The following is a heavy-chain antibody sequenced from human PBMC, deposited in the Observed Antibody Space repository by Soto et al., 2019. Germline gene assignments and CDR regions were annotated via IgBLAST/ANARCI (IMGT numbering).Heavy chain of an antibody. D-gene: IGHD6-6*01. CDR1: GFTLNSFF. J-gene: IGHJ4*02. Sequence: GGSLRLSCAASGFTLNSFFMHWVRQAPGKGLMWVSRINNDESSTTYADSVKGRFTISRDNSKNTLYLQINSLRAEDTAVYYCAKEGSTSYAFFDSWGQGTLVTVSS. CDR3: AKEGSTSYAFFDS. V-gene: IGHV3-74*01. CDR2: INNDESST.